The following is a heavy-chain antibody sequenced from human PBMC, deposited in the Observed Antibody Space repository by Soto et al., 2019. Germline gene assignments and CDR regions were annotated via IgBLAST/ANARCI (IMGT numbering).Heavy chain of an antibody. CDR2: ISYDGSNK. D-gene: IGHD2-15*01. CDR1: GFTFSSYA. V-gene: IGHV3-30-3*01. CDR3: ARVIWLAATPTDAFDI. Sequence: GGSLRLSCAASGFTFSSYAMHWVRQAPGKGLEWVAVISYDGSNKYYADSVKGRFTISRDNSKNTLYLQMNSLRAEDTAVYYCARVIWLAATPTDAFDISGQGTMVTGSS. J-gene: IGHJ3*02.